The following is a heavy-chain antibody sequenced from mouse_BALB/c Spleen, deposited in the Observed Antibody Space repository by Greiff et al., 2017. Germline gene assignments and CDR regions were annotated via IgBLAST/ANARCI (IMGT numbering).Heavy chain of an antibody. CDR1: GFTFSSFG. V-gene: IGHV5-17*02. CDR2: ISSGSSTI. J-gene: IGHJ2*01. D-gene: IGHD1-1*01. Sequence: EVKLMESGGGLVQPGGSRKLSCAASGFTFSSFGMHWVRQAPEKGLEWVAYISSGSSTIYYADTVKGRFTISRDNPKNTLFLQMTSLRSEDTAMYYCARSPITTVVAPFDYWGQGTTLTVSS. CDR3: ARSPITTVVAPFDY.